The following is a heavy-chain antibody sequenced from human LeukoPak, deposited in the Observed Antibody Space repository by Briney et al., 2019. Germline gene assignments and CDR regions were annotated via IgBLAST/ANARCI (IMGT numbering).Heavy chain of an antibody. CDR3: ARGAHSNYDAYYHYGMDV. D-gene: IGHD4-11*01. CDR1: GYTFTSYD. Sequence: ASVKVSCKASGYTFTSYDINWVRQATGQGLEWMGWMNPNSGNTGYAQKFQGRVTMTRNTSISTAYMELSSLRSEDTAVYYCARGAHSNYDAYYHYGMDVWGQGTTVTVSS. J-gene: IGHJ6*02. V-gene: IGHV1-8*01. CDR2: MNPNSGNT.